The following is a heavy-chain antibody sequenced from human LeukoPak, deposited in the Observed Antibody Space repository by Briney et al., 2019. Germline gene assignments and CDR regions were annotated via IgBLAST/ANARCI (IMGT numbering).Heavy chain of an antibody. CDR1: GFTFSSYA. D-gene: IGHD1/OR15-1a*01. Sequence: PGRSLRLSCAASGFTFSSYAMHWVRQAPGKGLEWVAVISYDGSNKYYADSVKGRFTISRDHSKNTLYLQMNSLRAEDTAVYYCSRSQQTFDYWGQGTLVTVSS. V-gene: IGHV3-30*04. CDR2: ISYDGSNK. CDR3: SRSQQTFDY. J-gene: IGHJ4*02.